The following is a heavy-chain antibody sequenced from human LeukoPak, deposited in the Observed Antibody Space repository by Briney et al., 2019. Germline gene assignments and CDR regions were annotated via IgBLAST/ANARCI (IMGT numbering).Heavy chain of an antibody. CDR3: AKESAGPPI. Sequence: PGGSLRLSCAASGFTFDDYAMHWVGQAPGKGLEWVSGISWNSGSIGYADSVKGRFTISRDNAKNSLYLQMNSLRAEDTALYYCAKESAGPPIWGQGTMVTVSS. CDR1: GFTFDDYA. J-gene: IGHJ3*02. CDR2: ISWNSGSI. V-gene: IGHV3-9*01.